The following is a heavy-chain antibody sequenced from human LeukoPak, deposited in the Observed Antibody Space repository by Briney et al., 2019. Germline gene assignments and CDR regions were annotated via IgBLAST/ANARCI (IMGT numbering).Heavy chain of an antibody. J-gene: IGHJ4*02. Sequence: ASVKVSCKASGYTFTGYYMHWVRQAPGQGLEWMGRINPNSGGTNYAQKFQGRVTMTRDTSISTAYMELSRLRSDDTAVYYCARDLRYSSLTLEYWGQGTLVTVSS. CDR1: GYTFTGYY. D-gene: IGHD3-3*01. CDR2: INPNSGGT. CDR3: ARDLRYSSLTLEY. V-gene: IGHV1-2*06.